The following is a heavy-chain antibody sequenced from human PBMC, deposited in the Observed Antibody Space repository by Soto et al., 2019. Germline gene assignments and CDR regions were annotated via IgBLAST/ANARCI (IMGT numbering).Heavy chain of an antibody. CDR2: ISGSGGST. Sequence: GGSLRLSCAASGFTFSSYAMSWVRQAPGKGLEWVSAISGSGGSTYYADSVKGRFTISRDNSKNTLYLQMNSLRAEDRALYYGANPPLETGEELDLPFDYWGQGTLVTVSS. CDR3: ANPPLETGEELDLPFDY. J-gene: IGHJ4*02. V-gene: IGHV3-23*01. CDR1: GFTFSSYA. D-gene: IGHD7-27*01.